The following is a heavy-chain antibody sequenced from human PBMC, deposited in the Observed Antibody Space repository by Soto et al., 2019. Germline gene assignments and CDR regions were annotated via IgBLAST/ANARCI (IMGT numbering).Heavy chain of an antibody. Sequence: ASMKVSCKASGYTFTGYYIHWVRQAPGQGLEWMGWVNPNSGGTNYAQKFQGWVTMTRDTSISTAYMELSRLRSDDTAVYYCVTSRVSIAVAGETEYYFDYWDKGTRVVVST. J-gene: IGHJ4*02. D-gene: IGHD6-19*01. CDR1: GYTFTGYY. CDR2: VNPNSGGT. V-gene: IGHV1-2*04. CDR3: VTSRVSIAVAGETEYYFDY.